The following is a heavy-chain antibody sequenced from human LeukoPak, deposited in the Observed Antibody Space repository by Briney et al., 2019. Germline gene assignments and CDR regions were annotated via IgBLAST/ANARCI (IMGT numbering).Heavy chain of an antibody. J-gene: IGHJ4*02. CDR2: TNENGGNT. CDR3: VRDLHCSGGSCPLFDN. D-gene: IGHD2-15*01. CDR1: GFTFSIYA. Sequence: GGSLRLSCAASGFTFSIYAMSWVRQAPGKGLEWVSGTNENGGNTYYADSVKGRFTISRDNSEDILYLRMNSLRVDDTAVYYCVRDLHCSGGSCPLFDNWGQGTLVTVSS. V-gene: IGHV3-23*01.